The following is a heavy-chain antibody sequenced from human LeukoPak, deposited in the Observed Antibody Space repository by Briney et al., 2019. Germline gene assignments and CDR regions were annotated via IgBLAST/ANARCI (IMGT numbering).Heavy chain of an antibody. V-gene: IGHV3-30*18. J-gene: IGHJ4*02. CDR3: AKDHRIRGYSYGAAFDY. D-gene: IGHD5-18*01. Sequence: GGSRRLSCAASGFTFSSYGMHWVRQAPGKGLEWVAVISYDGSNKYYADSVKGRFTISRDNSKNTLYLQMNSLRAEDTAVYYCAKDHRIRGYSYGAAFDYWGQGTLVTVSS. CDR2: ISYDGSNK. CDR1: GFTFSSYG.